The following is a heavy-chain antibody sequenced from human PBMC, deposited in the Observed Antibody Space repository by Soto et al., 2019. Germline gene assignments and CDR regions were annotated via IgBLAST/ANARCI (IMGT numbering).Heavy chain of an antibody. CDR1: GYSFTSYG. J-gene: IGHJ4*02. CDR3: ARIAARRDFDY. D-gene: IGHD6-6*01. Sequence: ASVKVSFKASGYSFTSYGISWVRQAPGQGLEWMGWISAYNGNTNYAQKLQGRVTMTTDTSTSTAYMELRSLRSDDTAVYYCARIAARRDFDYWGQGTLVTVSS. V-gene: IGHV1-18*01. CDR2: ISAYNGNT.